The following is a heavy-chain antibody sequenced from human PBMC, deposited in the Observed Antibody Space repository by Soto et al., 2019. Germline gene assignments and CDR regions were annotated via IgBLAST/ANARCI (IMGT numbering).Heavy chain of an antibody. CDR2: VYYSGST. D-gene: IGHD3-22*01. CDR3: ARGYYDTSGQRNTFDI. CDR1: GASISSSY. Sequence: QVQLQESGPGLVKPSETLSLTCTVSGASISSSYWSWIRQSPGNGLEWIGYVYYSGSTNYNPSLKSRVSISVDTSKNQFALKLSSVTAADTAVYYCARGYYDTSGQRNTFDIWGHGTMVTVSS. J-gene: IGHJ3*02. V-gene: IGHV4-59*01.